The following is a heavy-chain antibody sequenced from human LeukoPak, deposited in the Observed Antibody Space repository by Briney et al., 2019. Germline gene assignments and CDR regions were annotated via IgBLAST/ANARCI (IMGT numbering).Heavy chain of an antibody. Sequence: SETLSLTCTVSGDSISSGDYSWGWIRQPSGKGLEWIGYILHTGNSYYNPSLRSRATISVDRSRNQFSLRLTSVTAADTAVYYCARELWFVNAPGSWLDPWGPGTLVAVSS. CDR1: GDSISSGDYS. CDR3: ARELWFVNAPGSWLDP. V-gene: IGHV4-30-2*01. J-gene: IGHJ5*02. D-gene: IGHD3-10*01. CDR2: ILHTGNS.